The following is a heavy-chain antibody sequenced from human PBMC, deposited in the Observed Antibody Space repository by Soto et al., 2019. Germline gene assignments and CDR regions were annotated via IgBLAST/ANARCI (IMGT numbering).Heavy chain of an antibody. Sequence: GGSLRLSCAASGFSFSDYVMHWVRQAPGKGLEWVAVMWYHGRDLFYTDSVKGRFTISRDNSKNTLFLQMNSLRSEDTAVYYCARVRDPFDILTGYYTPSSGMDVWGQGTTVTVSS. CDR2: MWYHGRDL. J-gene: IGHJ6*02. D-gene: IGHD3-9*01. V-gene: IGHV3-33*01. CDR1: GFSFSDYV. CDR3: ARVRDPFDILTGYYTPSSGMDV.